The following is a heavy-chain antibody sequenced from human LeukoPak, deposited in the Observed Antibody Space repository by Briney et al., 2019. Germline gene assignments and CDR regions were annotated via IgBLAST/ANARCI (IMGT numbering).Heavy chain of an antibody. J-gene: IGHJ3*02. V-gene: IGHV2-5*01. Sequence: TLSLTCTVSGGSISSYYWSWIRQPPGKALEWLALIYWNDDKRYSPSLKSRLTITKDTSKNQVVLTMTNMDPVDTATYYCAHRLSAFDIWGQGTMVTVSS. CDR2: IYWNDDK. CDR1: GGSISSYYW. CDR3: AHRLSAFDI.